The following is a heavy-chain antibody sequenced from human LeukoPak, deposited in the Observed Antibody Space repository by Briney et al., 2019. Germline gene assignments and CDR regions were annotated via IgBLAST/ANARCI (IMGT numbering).Heavy chain of an antibody. V-gene: IGHV4-31*03. CDR2: KYYSGSA. D-gene: IGHD2-2*01. Sequence: SQTLSLTCSVSGVSISDGRYYWTWIRQHPGKGLEWIGYKYYSGSADYNPSLKSRLTISVDTSKNQFSLQLSSVTAADTAMYYCATPYCSSISCLDVFNIWGQGTMVTVSS. CDR3: ATPYCSSISCLDVFNI. CDR1: GVSISDGRYY. J-gene: IGHJ3*02.